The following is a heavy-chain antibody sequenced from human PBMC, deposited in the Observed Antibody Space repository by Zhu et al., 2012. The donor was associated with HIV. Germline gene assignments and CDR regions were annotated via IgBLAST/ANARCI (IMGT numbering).Heavy chain of an antibody. D-gene: IGHD6-19*01. CDR1: GATTSRSSYY. Sequence: QVQLQESGPGLVKPSETLSLTCTVSGATTSRSSYYWGWIRQTPGKGLEWIGSIYYSGGTYYNPSLKSRLTISVDTSKNQFSLKLSSVTAADTAFYYCANTRTSGWYSYAFHVWGQGTLVTVSS. V-gene: IGHV4-39*01. CDR2: IYYSGGT. CDR3: ANTRTSGWYSYAFHV. J-gene: IGHJ3*01.